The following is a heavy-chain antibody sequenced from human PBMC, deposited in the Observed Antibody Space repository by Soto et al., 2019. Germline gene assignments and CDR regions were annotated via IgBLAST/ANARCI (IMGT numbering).Heavy chain of an antibody. J-gene: IGHJ4*02. V-gene: IGHV4-38-2*01. CDR3: ARGVNYYHSSGFYPRDY. CDR1: GYSITTGYY. CDR2: VYHSGRT. D-gene: IGHD3-22*01. Sequence: SETLSLTCAVSGYSITTGYYWGWVRRPPGKGLEWIGSVYHSGRTSYNPSLESRVTISVDTSKNQFSLRLSSVTAADTAVYYCARGVNYYHSSGFYPRDYWGQGILVT.